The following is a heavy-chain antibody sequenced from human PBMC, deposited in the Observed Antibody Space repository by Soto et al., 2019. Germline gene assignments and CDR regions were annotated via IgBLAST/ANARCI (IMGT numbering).Heavy chain of an antibody. J-gene: IGHJ4*02. CDR2: IYYSGST. CDR1: GGSISSGDYY. Sequence: TLSLTFTVSGGSISSGDYYLSWIRQPPGKGPEWIGYIYYSGSTYYNPSLKSRVTISVDTSKNQFSLKLSSVTAADTAVYYCARVRDDYYDSGIDYWGQGTMVTVSS. D-gene: IGHD3-22*01. V-gene: IGHV4-30-4*01. CDR3: ARVRDDYYDSGIDY.